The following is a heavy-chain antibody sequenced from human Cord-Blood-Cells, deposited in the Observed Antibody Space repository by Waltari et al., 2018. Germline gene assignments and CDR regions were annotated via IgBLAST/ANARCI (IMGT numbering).Heavy chain of an antibody. J-gene: IGHJ5*02. V-gene: IGHV4-38-2*02. D-gene: IGHD1-1*01. CDR2: IYHSGST. CDR1: GYSISSGYY. Sequence: QVQLQESGPGLVKPSETLSLTCAVSGYSISSGYYWGWIRQPPGKGLEWIGSIYHSGSTDYNPSLKSRVTISVATSKNQFSLKLSSVTAADTAVYYCAREGERGWFDPWGQGTLVTVSS. CDR3: AREGERGWFDP.